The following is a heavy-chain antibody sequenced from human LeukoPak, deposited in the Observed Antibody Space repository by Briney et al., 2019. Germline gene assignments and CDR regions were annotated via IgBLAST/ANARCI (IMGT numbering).Heavy chain of an antibody. J-gene: IGHJ4*02. CDR1: GFTFSTYW. CDR2: IKQDGSEK. D-gene: IGHD5-12*01. V-gene: IGHV3-7*03. CDR3: ARDPRRGYVGY. Sequence: PGGSLRLSCAGSGFTFSTYWVSWVRQAPGKGLEWVANIKQDGSEKYYVDSVKGRFTISRDNAKNSLYLQMNSLRAEDTAVYYCARDPRRGYVGYWGQGTLVTVSS.